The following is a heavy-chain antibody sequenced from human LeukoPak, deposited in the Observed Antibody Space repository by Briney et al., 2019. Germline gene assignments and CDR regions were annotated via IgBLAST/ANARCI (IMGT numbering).Heavy chain of an antibody. Sequence: PGGSLRLSCAASGFTFSDYYMSWIRQAPGKGLEWVSYISSSGSTIYYADSVKGRFTISRDNAKNSLYLQMNSLRAEDTAVYYCAGEKEQQLVSYYYYYYMDVWGKGTTVTVSS. D-gene: IGHD6-13*01. V-gene: IGHV3-11*04. J-gene: IGHJ6*03. CDR2: ISSSGSTI. CDR1: GFTFSDYY. CDR3: AGEKEQQLVSYYYYYYMDV.